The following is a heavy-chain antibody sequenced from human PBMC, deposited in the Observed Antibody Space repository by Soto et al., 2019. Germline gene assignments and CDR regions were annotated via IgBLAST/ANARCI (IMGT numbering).Heavy chain of an antibody. Sequence: EVQLVESGGGLVQPGGSLRLSCAGSGFTLSDHYIDWVRQAPGKGWEWVGRSGDKAQGYSTAYAATVKGRFTTTRDESKNSVYVQMNSLKTEDTAVYYCVRATCFSYSSGYSRCFDYWGQGTLFTV. CDR2: SGDKAQGYST. CDR3: VRATCFSYSSGYSRCFDY. CDR1: GFTLSDHY. V-gene: IGHV3-72*01. J-gene: IGHJ4*02. D-gene: IGHD3-22*01.